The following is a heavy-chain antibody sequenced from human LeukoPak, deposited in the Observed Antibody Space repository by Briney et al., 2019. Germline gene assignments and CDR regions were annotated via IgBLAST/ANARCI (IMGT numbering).Heavy chain of an antibody. J-gene: IGHJ4*02. CDR3: ARTIAAAARFDY. V-gene: IGHV3-7*01. Sequence: TGGSLRLSCAASGFTFSSYWMSWVRQAPGKGLEWVANIRKDGSGAYYVDSVKGRFTISRDNAKNSLYLQMNSLRAEDTAVYYCARTIAAAARFDYWGQGTLVTVSS. CDR2: IRKDGSGA. CDR1: GFTFSSYW. D-gene: IGHD6-13*01.